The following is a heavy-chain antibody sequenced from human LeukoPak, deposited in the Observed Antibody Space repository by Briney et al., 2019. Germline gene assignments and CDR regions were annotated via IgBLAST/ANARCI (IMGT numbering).Heavy chain of an antibody. CDR2: ITGSGGST. CDR1: GFTFSSYT. Sequence: GGSLRLSCAAPGFTFSSYTMIWVRQAPGKGLEWVSAITGSGGSTYYADSVKGRFTISRDNSKNTVYLQMNSLRAEDTALYYCASKVSGFSSPLDYWGQGILVTVSS. J-gene: IGHJ4*02. CDR3: ASKVSGFSSPLDY. V-gene: IGHV3-23*01. D-gene: IGHD2-2*01.